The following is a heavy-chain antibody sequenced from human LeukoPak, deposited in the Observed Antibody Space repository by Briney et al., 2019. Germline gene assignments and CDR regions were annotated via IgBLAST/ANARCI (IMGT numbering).Heavy chain of an antibody. Sequence: GGSLRLSCAPSGFTFTNKAMSRVRQAPGKGLELVSAISGRVDDTNYADSVRGRFTTSGDNSKNTLYLQMNSLRAEYTAVYYCARRSGYSFGYGLNWGQGTLVTVSS. CDR2: ISGRVDDT. CDR3: ARRSGYSFGYGLN. J-gene: IGHJ4*02. D-gene: IGHD5-18*01. V-gene: IGHV3-23*01. CDR1: GFTFTNKA.